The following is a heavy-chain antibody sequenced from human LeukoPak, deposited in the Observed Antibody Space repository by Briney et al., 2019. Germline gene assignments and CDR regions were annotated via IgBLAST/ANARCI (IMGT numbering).Heavy chain of an antibody. D-gene: IGHD3-10*01. CDR1: GFTFSDYY. J-gene: IGHJ4*02. CDR3: ARDSGVLLWFGETFDY. V-gene: IGHV3-11*01. CDR2: ISSSGSTI. Sequence: GGSLRLSCAASGFTFSDYYMSWIRQAPGKGLEWVSYISSSGSTIYYADSVKGRFTISRDNAKNSLYLQMNSLRAEDTAVYYCARDSGVLLWFGETFDYWGQGTLVTVSS.